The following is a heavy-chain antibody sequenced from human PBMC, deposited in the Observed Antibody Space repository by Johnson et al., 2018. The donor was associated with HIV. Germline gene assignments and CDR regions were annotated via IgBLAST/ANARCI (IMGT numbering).Heavy chain of an antibody. V-gene: IGHV3-13*01. J-gene: IGHJ3*02. CDR1: GFTFSDYD. Sequence: VQLVESGGGLVQPGGSLRLSCAASGFTFSDYDMHWVRQATGEGLEWVSAIGSAGDTYYPGSVKGRFTISRENAKNSLYLQVNSLSAGDTALYYCARGSYDGDALDIWGQGTMVTVSS. CDR3: ARGSYDGDALDI. CDR2: IGSAGDT. D-gene: IGHD3-16*01.